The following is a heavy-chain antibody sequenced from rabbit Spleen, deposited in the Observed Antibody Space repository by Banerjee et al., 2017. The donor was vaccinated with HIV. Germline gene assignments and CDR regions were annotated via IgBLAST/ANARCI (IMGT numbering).Heavy chain of an antibody. CDR2: IYVGSTSDT. D-gene: IGHD6-1*01. CDR3: GRSSYAGYAGYAYGTDL. Sequence: QEQLEESGGDLVKPEGSLTLTCTASGFSFSSGYYICWVRQAPGKGLQWIACIYVGSTSDTYYASWAKGRFTVSKTSSTTVTLQMTSLTAADTATYFCGRSSYAGYAGYAYGTDLWGPGTLVTVS. V-gene: IGHV1S45*01. J-gene: IGHJ6*01. CDR1: GFSFSSGYY.